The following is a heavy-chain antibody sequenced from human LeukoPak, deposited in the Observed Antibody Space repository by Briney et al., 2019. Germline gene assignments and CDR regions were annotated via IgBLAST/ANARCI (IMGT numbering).Heavy chain of an antibody. D-gene: IGHD4-17*01. CDR3: AKADYGDYVGPVMGVVDY. CDR1: GFTFSSYA. CDR2: ISGSGGST. J-gene: IGHJ4*02. V-gene: IGHV3-23*01. Sequence: PGGSLRLSCAASGFTFSSYAMSWVRQAPGKGLGWVSAISGSGGSTYYADSVKGRFTISRDNSKNTLYLQMNSLRAEDTAVYYCAKADYGDYVGPVMGVVDYWGQGTLVTVSS.